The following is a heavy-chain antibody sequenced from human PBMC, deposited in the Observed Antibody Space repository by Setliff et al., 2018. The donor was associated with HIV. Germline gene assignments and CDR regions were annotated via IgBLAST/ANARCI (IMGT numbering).Heavy chain of an antibody. CDR1: GGTFGIYG. CDR2: TIPMFGTA. CDR3: ALPYCSGGNCWSSASLPPAGWFDP. D-gene: IGHD2-15*01. J-gene: IGHJ5*02. Sequence: GASVKVSCKASGGTFGIYGISWVRQAPGQGLEWMGGTIPMFGTANYAQKFQGRVTFTADESTSTAYMELSSLRSEDTAVYYCALPYCSGGNCWSSASLPPAGWFDPWGQGTLVTVSS. V-gene: IGHV1-69*13.